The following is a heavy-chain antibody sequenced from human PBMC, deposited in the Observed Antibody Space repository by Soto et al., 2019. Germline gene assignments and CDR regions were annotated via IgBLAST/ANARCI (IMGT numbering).Heavy chain of an antibody. J-gene: IGHJ4*02. CDR3: PRRDREASGGHYSEY. CDR2: LTSTSHT. Sequence: EVQLVESGGGLVKPGGSLRLSCSASGFSFSNYAMSWVRQAPGQGLEWVSSLTSTSHTYYADSVKGRFTISRDNAMNSLDLEMNSLRAGDTAVYYCPRRDREASGGHYSEYWGQGTLVTVSS. CDR1: GFSFSNYA. V-gene: IGHV3-21*01. D-gene: IGHD3-22*01.